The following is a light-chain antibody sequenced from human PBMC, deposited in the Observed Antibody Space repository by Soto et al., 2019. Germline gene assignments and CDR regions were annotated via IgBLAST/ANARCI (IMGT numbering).Light chain of an antibody. CDR3: SSFTSSSTLV. CDR1: SSDVGGYNY. CDR2: GVT. J-gene: IGLJ2*01. Sequence: QSALTQPASVSGSPGQSITISCTGTSSDVGGYNYVSWYQQHPGKAPKLMIYGVTNRPSGVSIRFSASKSDNTASLTISGLQAEDEADYYCSSFTSSSTLVFGGGTKLTVL. V-gene: IGLV2-14*01.